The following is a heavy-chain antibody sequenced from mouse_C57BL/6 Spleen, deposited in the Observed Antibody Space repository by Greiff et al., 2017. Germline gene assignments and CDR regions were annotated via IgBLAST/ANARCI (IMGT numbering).Heavy chain of an antibody. CDR2: ISSGSSTI. Sequence: EVKLMESGGGLVKPGGSLKLSCAASGFTFSDYGMHWVRQAPEKGLEWVAYISSGSSTIYYADTVKGRFTISRDNAKNTLFLQMTSLRSEDTAMYYCARPYYSNVYYFDYWGQGTTLTVSS. CDR3: ARPYYSNVYYFDY. V-gene: IGHV5-17*01. J-gene: IGHJ2*01. D-gene: IGHD2-5*01. CDR1: GFTFSDYG.